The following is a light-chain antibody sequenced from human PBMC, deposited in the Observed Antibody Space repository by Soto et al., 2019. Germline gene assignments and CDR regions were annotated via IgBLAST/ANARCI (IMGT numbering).Light chain of an antibody. J-gene: IGKJ1*01. CDR2: KAS. Sequence: DIQMTQSPSTLSASVGDRVTIPCRASQSIGSWLAWFQQKPGKAPKVLIYKASSLQTGVPARFSGSGSGTEFTLTISSLQPDDCATYYCQQYNSYSSFGQGTKVDIK. V-gene: IGKV1-5*03. CDR3: QQYNSYSS. CDR1: QSIGSW.